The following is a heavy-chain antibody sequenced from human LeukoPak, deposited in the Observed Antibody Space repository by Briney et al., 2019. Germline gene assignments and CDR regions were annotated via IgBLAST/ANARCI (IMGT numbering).Heavy chain of an antibody. CDR1: GGSISSGGYY. Sequence: SETLFLTCTVSGGSISSGGYYWSWIRQHPGKGLEWIGYIYYSGSTYYNPSLKSPVTISVDTSKNQFSLKLSSVTAADTAVYYCARMMEGDFWSGYYLSSRYFDYWGQGTLVTVSS. J-gene: IGHJ4*02. D-gene: IGHD3-3*01. V-gene: IGHV4-31*01. CDR3: ARMMEGDFWSGYYLSSRYFDY. CDR2: IYYSGST.